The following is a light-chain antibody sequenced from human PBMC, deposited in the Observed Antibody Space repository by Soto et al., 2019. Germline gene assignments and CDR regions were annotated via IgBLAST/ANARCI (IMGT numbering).Light chain of an antibody. J-gene: IGKJ1*01. CDR1: ESVNSRH. V-gene: IGKV3-20*01. CDR3: QPYGTSAPWT. Sequence: EIVLTQSPGTLSLSPGERATLSCRASESVNSRHLAWFQQKPGQAPRILIYGASNRATGIPDMFSGSGSGTEFTHTVSSLEPEDFAVYYCQPYGTSAPWTFGQGTKVEIK. CDR2: GAS.